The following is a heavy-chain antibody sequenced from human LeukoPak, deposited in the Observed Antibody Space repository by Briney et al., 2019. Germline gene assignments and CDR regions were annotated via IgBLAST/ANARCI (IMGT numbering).Heavy chain of an antibody. CDR3: ARAPRYCSSTSCYHFDY. CDR1: GYTFTGYY. V-gene: IGHV1-2*02. CDR2: INPNSGGT. D-gene: IGHD2-2*01. Sequence: GASVKVSCKDSGYTFTGYYMHWVRQAPGQGLEWMGWINPNSGGTNYAQKFQGRVTMTRDTSISTAYMELSRLRSDDTAVYYCARAPRYCSSTSCYHFDYWGQGTLVTVSS. J-gene: IGHJ4*02.